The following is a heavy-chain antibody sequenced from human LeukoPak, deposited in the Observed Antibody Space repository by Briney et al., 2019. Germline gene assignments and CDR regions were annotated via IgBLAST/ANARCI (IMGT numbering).Heavy chain of an antibody. J-gene: IGHJ3*02. CDR1: GYTLTELS. D-gene: IGHD4-23*01. CDR3: ATADDYGGPNDAFDI. Sequence: ASVKVSCKVSGYTLTELSMHWVRQAPGKGLEWMGGFDPEDGETIYAQKFQGRVTMTEDTSTDTAYMELSSLRSEDTAVYYCATADDYGGPNDAFDIWGQGTMVTVSS. V-gene: IGHV1-24*01. CDR2: FDPEDGET.